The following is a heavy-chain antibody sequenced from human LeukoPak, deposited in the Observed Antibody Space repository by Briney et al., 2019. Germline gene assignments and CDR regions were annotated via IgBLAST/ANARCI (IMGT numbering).Heavy chain of an antibody. CDR1: GFTFDDYA. D-gene: IGHD1-14*01. Sequence: GGSLRLSCAASGFTFDDYAMHWVRQAPGKGLEWVSLISWDGGSTYYADSVKGRFTISRDNSKNSLYLQMNSLRAEDTALYYCAKVNSPTLPRGDYFDYWGQGTLVTASS. V-gene: IGHV3-43D*03. CDR3: AKVNSPTLPRGDYFDY. J-gene: IGHJ4*02. CDR2: ISWDGGST.